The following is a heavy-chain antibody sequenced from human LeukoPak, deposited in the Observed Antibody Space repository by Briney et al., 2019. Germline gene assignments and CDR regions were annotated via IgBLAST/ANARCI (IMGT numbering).Heavy chain of an antibody. CDR2: IYYSGST. Sequence: PSETLSLTCTVSGGSISSGDYYWSWIRQPPGKGLEWIGYIYYSGSTYYNPSLESRVTISVDTSKNQFSLKLSSVTAADTAVYYCARGSVYYYDSSGFDYWGQGTLVTVSS. V-gene: IGHV4-30-4*01. CDR1: GGSISSGDYY. D-gene: IGHD3-22*01. CDR3: ARGSVYYYDSSGFDY. J-gene: IGHJ4*02.